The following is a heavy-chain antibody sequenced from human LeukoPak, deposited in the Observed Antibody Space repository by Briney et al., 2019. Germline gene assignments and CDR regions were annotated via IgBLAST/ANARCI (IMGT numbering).Heavy chain of an antibody. CDR1: GFTFSSYA. J-gene: IGHJ4*02. CDR2: ISGSGGST. CDR3: AGDILVVVAAPYLDY. D-gene: IGHD2-15*01. V-gene: IGHV3-23*01. Sequence: GGSLRLSCAVSGFTFSSYAMSWVRQAPGKGLEWVSAISGSGGSTYYADSVKGRFTISRDNSKNTLYLQMNSLRVEDTAVYYCAGDILVVVAAPYLDYWGQGTLVTVSS.